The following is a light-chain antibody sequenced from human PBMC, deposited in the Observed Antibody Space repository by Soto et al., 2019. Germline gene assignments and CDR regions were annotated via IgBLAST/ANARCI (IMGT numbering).Light chain of an antibody. Sequence: QSALTQPASVSGSPGQSITISCTGTSSDVGGYNHVSWYQHHPGKAPKLMIYEVSNRPSGVSNRFCGSKSGNTASLTISGLQADDEADYYCNSHTSSNTRVFGTGTKGTVL. CDR1: SSDVGGYNH. CDR2: EVS. CDR3: NSHTSSNTRV. V-gene: IGLV2-14*01. J-gene: IGLJ1*01.